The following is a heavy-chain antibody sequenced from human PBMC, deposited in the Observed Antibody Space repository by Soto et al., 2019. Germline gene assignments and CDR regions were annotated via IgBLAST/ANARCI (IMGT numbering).Heavy chain of an antibody. D-gene: IGHD3-16*02. CDR1: GFTFSNYA. CDR2: TEMNYNT. V-gene: IGHV3-23*01. CDR3: ATRAAYRSDGPVGHDAFDI. J-gene: IGHJ3*02. Sequence: PGGSLRLSCAASGFTFSNYAMSWVRQAPGKGLQWVSGTEMNYNTYYADSVKGRFTISRDNSKNTLSLQMNSLRAEDTAVYYCATRAAYRSDGPVGHDAFDIWGQGTMVTVSS.